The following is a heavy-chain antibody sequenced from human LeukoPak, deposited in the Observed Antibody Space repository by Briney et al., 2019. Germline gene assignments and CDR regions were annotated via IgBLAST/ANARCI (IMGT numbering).Heavy chain of an antibody. CDR3: TRSQRPNTYYYDSSGYYPDY. J-gene: IGHJ4*02. D-gene: IGHD3-22*01. CDR2: IRSKAYGGTT. CDR1: GFTFGDYA. Sequence: GRSLRLSCTASGFTFGDYAMSWVRQAPGKGLEWVGFIRSKAYGGTTEYAASVKGRFTISRDDSKSIAYLQMNSLKTEDTAVYYCTRSQRPNTYYYDSSGYYPDYWGQGTLVTVSS. V-gene: IGHV3-49*04.